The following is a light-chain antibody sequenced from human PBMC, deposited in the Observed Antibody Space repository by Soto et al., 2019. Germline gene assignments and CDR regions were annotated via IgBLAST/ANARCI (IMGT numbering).Light chain of an antibody. V-gene: IGKV4-1*01. CDR2: WAS. J-gene: IGKJ1*01. CDR1: QSVLHNSNNKNY. Sequence: DIVMTQSPDSLAVSLGERATINCKSSQSVLHNSNNKNYLAWYQQKPGQPPKLLIYWASTRESGVPDRFSGSGSGTDFTLTSSSLQAEDVAVYYCQQYYNTPWTFGQGTNVEIK. CDR3: QQYYNTPWT.